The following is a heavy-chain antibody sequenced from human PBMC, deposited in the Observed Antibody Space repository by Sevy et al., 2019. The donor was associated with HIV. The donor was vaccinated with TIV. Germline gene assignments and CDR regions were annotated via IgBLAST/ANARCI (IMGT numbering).Heavy chain of an antibody. J-gene: IGHJ4*02. CDR3: ARALSTWYYFDY. Sequence: AGSLRLSCAASGFTFSSYWMSWVRQAPGKGLEWAAGISHDGSNKYYGDSVKGRFTISRDNSKNTVYLQMNSLRAEDTAVYYCARALSTWYYFDYWGQGTLVTVSS. CDR1: GFTFSSYW. V-gene: IGHV3-30*03. CDR2: ISHDGSNK. D-gene: IGHD6-13*01.